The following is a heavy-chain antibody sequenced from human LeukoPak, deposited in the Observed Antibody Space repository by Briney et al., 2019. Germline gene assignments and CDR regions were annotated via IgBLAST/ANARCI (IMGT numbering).Heavy chain of an antibody. Sequence: PSETLSLTCSLSGDTLSTYYWNWLRQTPGRGLEWIGHISLGNTEYNPSLKSRVTISVDTSKNDFYLRLTSVTAADTALYFCARDKRHSYGKYFDPWSQGTLVSVSS. CDR1: GDTLSTYY. CDR2: ISLGNT. D-gene: IGHD5-18*01. V-gene: IGHV4-59*12. J-gene: IGHJ4*02. CDR3: ARDKRHSYGKYFDP.